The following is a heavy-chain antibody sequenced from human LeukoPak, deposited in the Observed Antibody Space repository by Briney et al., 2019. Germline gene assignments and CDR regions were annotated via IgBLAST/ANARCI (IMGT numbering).Heavy chain of an antibody. CDR2: IYYSGST. CDR3: ARLRVRGYGYGPWEGPTWLDY. D-gene: IGHD5-18*01. V-gene: IGHV4-59*12. Sequence: PSEALSLTCTVSGGSISSYYWSWIRQPPGKGLEWIGYIYYSGSTNYNPSLKSRVTISVDTSKNQFSLKLTSVTAADTAIYYCARLRVRGYGYGPWEGPTWLDYWGQGSLVTVSS. J-gene: IGHJ4*02. CDR1: GGSISSYY.